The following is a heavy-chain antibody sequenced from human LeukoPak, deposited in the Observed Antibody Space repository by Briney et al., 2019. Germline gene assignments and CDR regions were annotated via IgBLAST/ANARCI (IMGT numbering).Heavy chain of an antibody. CDR1: GFTFSSYA. V-gene: IGHV3-23*01. CDR2: ISGSGGST. D-gene: IGHD3-22*01. Sequence: SGGSPRLSCAASGFTFSSYAMSWVRQAPGKGLEWVSAISGSGGSTYYADSVKGRFTISRDNSKNTLYLQMNSLRAEDTAVYYCAKDSGPPLYYYDSSGYYVRGFDYWGQGTLVTVSS. CDR3: AKDSGPPLYYYDSSGYYVRGFDY. J-gene: IGHJ4*02.